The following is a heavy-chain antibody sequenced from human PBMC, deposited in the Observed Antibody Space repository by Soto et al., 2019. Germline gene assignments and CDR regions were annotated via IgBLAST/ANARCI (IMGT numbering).Heavy chain of an antibody. J-gene: IGHJ4*02. CDR3: ASRNYYESSGYYYWYYFDF. D-gene: IGHD3-22*01. CDR1: GFTFSNYA. V-gene: IGHV3-23*01. CDR2: ISGSGGST. Sequence: GGSLRLSCAASGFTFSNYAMSWVRQAPGKGLGWVSAISGSGGSTYYADSVKGRFTISRDNSKNTLYLQMNSLGAEDTAVYYCASRNYYESSGYYYWYYFDFWGQGTLVTVSS.